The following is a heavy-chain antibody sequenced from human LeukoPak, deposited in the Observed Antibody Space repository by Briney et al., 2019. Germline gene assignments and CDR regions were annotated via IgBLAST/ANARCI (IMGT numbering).Heavy chain of an antibody. V-gene: IGHV3-30*02. CDR2: IRYDGSIQ. CDR3: AKDKGWQLLYFDY. CDR1: RFTFSNYG. Sequence: GGSLRLSCAASRFTFSNYGMHWVRQAPGKGLEWVAFIRYDGSIQYYTDSVKGRFTISRDNSKNTLSLQMNSLRAEDTAVYYCAKDKGWQLLYFDYWGQGTLVTVSS. D-gene: IGHD1-26*01. J-gene: IGHJ4*02.